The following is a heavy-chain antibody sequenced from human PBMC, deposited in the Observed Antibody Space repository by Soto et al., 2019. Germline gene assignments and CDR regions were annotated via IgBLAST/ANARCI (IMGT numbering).Heavy chain of an antibody. V-gene: IGHV1-69*01. CDR3: ARSYYYDSSGYYYYFDS. J-gene: IGHJ4*02. D-gene: IGHD3-22*01. Sequence: QVQLVQSGAEVKKPGSSVKVSCKASGGTFSSYAISWVRQAPGQGLEWMGGIIPIFGTANYAQKFQGRVTNTADESTSTAYMELSSLRSEDTAVYYCARSYYYDSSGYYYYFDSWGQGTLVTVSS. CDR2: IIPIFGTA. CDR1: GGTFSSYA.